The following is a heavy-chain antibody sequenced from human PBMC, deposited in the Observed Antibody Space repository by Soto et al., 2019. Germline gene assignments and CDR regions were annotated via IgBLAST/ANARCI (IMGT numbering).Heavy chain of an antibody. CDR3: ARKRRYGRMLADLDV. CDR1: GGSISSSSYY. J-gene: IGHJ6*04. V-gene: IGHV4-39*01. CDR2: IYYSGST. D-gene: IGHD2-8*01. Sequence: SETLSLTCTVSGGSISSSSYYWGWIRQPPGKGLEWIGSIYYSGSTYYNPSLKSRVTISVDTSKNQFSLKLSSVTAADTAVYYCARKRRYGRMLADLDVWGKGTTVTVSS.